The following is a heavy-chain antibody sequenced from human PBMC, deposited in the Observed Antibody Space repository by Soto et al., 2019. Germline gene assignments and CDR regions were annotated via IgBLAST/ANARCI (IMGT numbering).Heavy chain of an antibody. CDR3: GIGLRPYSGRYLVLHCFSGMDV. V-gene: IGHV4-34*01. D-gene: IGHD1-26*01. CDR1: GGSFSGYY. Sequence: QVQLQQWGAGLLKPSETLSLTCAVYGGSFSGYYWSWIRQPPGKGLEWIGEINHSGSTNYNPSLNSRVTISVDTSKDQFALKLSFVTAADSAVYYCGIGLRPYSGRYLVLHCFSGMDVWGQGTAVTVSS. CDR2: INHSGST. J-gene: IGHJ6*02.